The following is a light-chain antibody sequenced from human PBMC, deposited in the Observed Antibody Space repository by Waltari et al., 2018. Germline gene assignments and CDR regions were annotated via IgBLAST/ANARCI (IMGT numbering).Light chain of an antibody. CDR1: EMARRS. V-gene: IGLV3-21*01. CDR3: QVWDSSGDHVVA. J-gene: IGLJ2*01. Sequence: SYVLSQPPSLSVAPGQTAKITCGGNEMARRSVNWYHQEPCQAPVVVIFNGDSRPSGIPERFSASNSGNTATLTISGVEDGDEADYYCQVWDSSGDHVVAFGGGTKLTVL. CDR2: NGD.